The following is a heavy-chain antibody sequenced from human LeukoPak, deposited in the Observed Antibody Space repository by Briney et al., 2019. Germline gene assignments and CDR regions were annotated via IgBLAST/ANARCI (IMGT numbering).Heavy chain of an antibody. V-gene: IGHV4-31*03. Sequence: SETLSLTCTVSGGSISSGGYYWSWLRQHPGKGLEWIGYIYYSGSTYYNPSLKSRVTISVDTSKNQFSLKLSSVTAADTAVYYCARGTYDSSGYYYFQHWGQGTLVTVSS. J-gene: IGHJ1*01. D-gene: IGHD3-22*01. CDR1: GGSISSGGYY. CDR3: ARGTYDSSGYYYFQH. CDR2: IYYSGST.